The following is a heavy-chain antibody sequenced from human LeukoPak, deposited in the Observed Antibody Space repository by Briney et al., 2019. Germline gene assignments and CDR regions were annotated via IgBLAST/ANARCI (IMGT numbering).Heavy chain of an antibody. CDR1: GGSISSSSYY. J-gene: IGHJ3*02. D-gene: IGHD4-23*01. Sequence: SETLSLTCTVSGGSISSSSYYWGWIRQPPGKGLEWIGNIYYSGSTYYNPSLKSRVTISVDTSQNQFSLKLNSVTAADTAVYYCARDADDYGGTETNAFDIWGQGTMVTVSS. V-gene: IGHV4-39*07. CDR3: ARDADDYGGTETNAFDI. CDR2: IYYSGST.